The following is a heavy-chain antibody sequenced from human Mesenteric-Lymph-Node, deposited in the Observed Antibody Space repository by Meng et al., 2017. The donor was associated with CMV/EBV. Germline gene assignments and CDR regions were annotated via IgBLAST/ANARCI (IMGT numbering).Heavy chain of an antibody. CDR2: IYDSGST. Sequence: SETLSLTCTVSGGSIGSGDYYWNWIRQTPGKGLEWIGYIYDSGSTFYNPSLRRRVTISIDTSKNQFSLKLSSVTAADTAVYYCARTISTYYDLWSGPYGMDVWGHGTTVTVSS. CDR1: GGSIGSGDYY. V-gene: IGHV4-30-4*08. CDR3: ARTISTYYDLWSGPYGMDV. D-gene: IGHD3-3*01. J-gene: IGHJ6*02.